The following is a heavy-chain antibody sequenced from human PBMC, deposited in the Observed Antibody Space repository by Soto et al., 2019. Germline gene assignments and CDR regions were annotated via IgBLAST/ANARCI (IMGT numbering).Heavy chain of an antibody. CDR3: ARHYHGFDY. D-gene: IGHD2-2*01. V-gene: IGHV5-51*01. CDR2: IYSGDSTT. J-gene: IGHJ4*02. Sequence: GESLKISCKDSGDSFTTNWIAWVRQMPGKGLEWMAVIYSGDSTTRYSPSFQGQVTISVDKSISTAYLQWSSLKASDTAMYYCARHYHGFDYWGQGTLVTVSS. CDR1: GDSFTTNW.